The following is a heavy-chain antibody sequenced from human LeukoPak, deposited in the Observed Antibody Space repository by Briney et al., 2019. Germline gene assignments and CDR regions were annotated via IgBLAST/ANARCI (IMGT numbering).Heavy chain of an antibody. V-gene: IGHV3-21*01. D-gene: IGHD1-26*01. CDR3: ARRGATNLYYYYMDV. CDR1: GFTFSSYS. Sequence: GGSLRLSCAASGFTFSSYSMNWVRQAPGKGLEWVSSISSSSSYIYYADSVKGRFTISRDNAKNSLYLQMTSLRAEDTAVYYCARRGATNLYYYYMDVWGKGTTVTVSS. CDR2: ISSSSSYI. J-gene: IGHJ6*03.